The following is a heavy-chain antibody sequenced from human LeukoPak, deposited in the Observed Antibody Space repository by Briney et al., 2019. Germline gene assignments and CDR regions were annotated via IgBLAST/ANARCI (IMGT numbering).Heavy chain of an antibody. J-gene: IGHJ4*02. CDR3: ATLSPGYCSGGSCQGFDY. CDR2: INPSGGST. D-gene: IGHD2-15*01. CDR1: GYTFTSYY. V-gene: IGHV1-46*01. Sequence: ASVKVSCKASGYTFTSYYMHWVRQAPGQGLEWMGIINPSGGSTGYAQKFQGRVTMTRDTSTSTVYMELSSLRSEDTAVYYCATLSPGYCSGGSCQGFDYWGQGTLVTVSS.